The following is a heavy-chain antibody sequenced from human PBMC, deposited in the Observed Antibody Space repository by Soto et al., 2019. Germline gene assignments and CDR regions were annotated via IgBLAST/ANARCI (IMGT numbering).Heavy chain of an antibody. Sequence: QVQLQESGPGLVKPSQTLSLTCTVSGGSISSYGSVGHYWSWIRQHPGKGLEWIGYMYYSGRTYYNPSLKSRVTIAGDTSKNQFSLNLRSVSAADPAVYSCARDDGALAVYHWGPGTLVTVSS. CDR2: MYYSGRT. V-gene: IGHV4-31*03. J-gene: IGHJ5*02. CDR3: ARDDGALAVYH. D-gene: IGHD6-19*01. CDR1: GGSISSYGSVGHY.